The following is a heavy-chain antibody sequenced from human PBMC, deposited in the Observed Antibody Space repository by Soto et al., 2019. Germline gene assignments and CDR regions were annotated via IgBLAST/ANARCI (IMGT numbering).Heavy chain of an antibody. CDR1: GYTFTGYY. V-gene: IGHV1-2*02. CDR3: ARGDPDIVVVPAAIGDWFDP. J-gene: IGHJ5*02. D-gene: IGHD2-2*02. CDR2: INPNSGGT. Sequence: ASVEVSCKASGYTFTGYYIRWVRQAPGQGLEGMGWINPNSGGTNYAQKFQGRVTMTRDTSISTAYMELSRLRSDDTAVYYCARGDPDIVVVPAAIGDWFDPWGQGPMLTV.